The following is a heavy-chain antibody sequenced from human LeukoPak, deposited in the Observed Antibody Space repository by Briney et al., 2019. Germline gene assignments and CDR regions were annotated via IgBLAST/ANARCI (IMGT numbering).Heavy chain of an antibody. V-gene: IGHV1-2*02. CDR1: GYTFIAYY. D-gene: IGHD6-19*01. J-gene: IGHJ4*02. CDR3: AKGTSSGWYYFDY. Sequence: ASVKVSCKASGYTFIAYYIHWVRQAPGQGLEWMGWLNPSSGGTLSAQKFQGRVTMSRDTSKNQFSLKLDSVTAADTAVYYCAKGTSSGWYYFDYWGQGTLVTVSS. CDR2: LNPSSGGT.